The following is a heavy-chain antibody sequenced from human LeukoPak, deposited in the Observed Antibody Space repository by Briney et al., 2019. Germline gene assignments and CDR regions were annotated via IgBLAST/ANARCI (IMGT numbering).Heavy chain of an antibody. Sequence: SETLSLTCTVSGGSISSYYWSWIRQPPGKGLEWIGNIYYSGSTNYNPSLKSRVTISVDTSKNQFSLKMSSVTAADTAVYYCARLRYFDWLLQYWYFDLWGRGTLVTVSS. CDR2: IYYSGST. CDR3: ARLRYFDWLLQYWYFDL. D-gene: IGHD3-9*01. V-gene: IGHV4-59*08. CDR1: GGSISSYY. J-gene: IGHJ2*01.